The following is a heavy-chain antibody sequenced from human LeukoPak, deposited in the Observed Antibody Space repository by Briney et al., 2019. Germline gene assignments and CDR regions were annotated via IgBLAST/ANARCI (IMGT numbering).Heavy chain of an antibody. D-gene: IGHD6-19*01. Sequence: GGSLRLSCEASGFSFSDYGMHWVRQGPGKGLEWVAFILYDGSEKNYADSVKGRFTGSRDNSKNTVYLQMNSLSTEDTAVYYCAKDQAGGWGQGTLVTVSS. CDR3: AKDQAGG. CDR2: ILYDGSEK. J-gene: IGHJ4*02. CDR1: GFSFSDYG. V-gene: IGHV3-30*02.